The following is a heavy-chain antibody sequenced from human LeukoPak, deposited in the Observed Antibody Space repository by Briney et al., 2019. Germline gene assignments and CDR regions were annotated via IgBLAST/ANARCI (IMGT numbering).Heavy chain of an antibody. V-gene: IGHV1-46*01. D-gene: IGHD5-18*01. J-gene: IGHJ4*02. Sequence: ASVKVSCKASGYTFTSYYMHWVRQAPGQGLEWMGIINPSGGSTSYAQKFQGRVTITADKSTGTAYMELSSLRSEDTAVYYCARDKVDTAMGFDYWGQGTLVTVSS. CDR2: INPSGGST. CDR1: GYTFTSYY. CDR3: ARDKVDTAMGFDY.